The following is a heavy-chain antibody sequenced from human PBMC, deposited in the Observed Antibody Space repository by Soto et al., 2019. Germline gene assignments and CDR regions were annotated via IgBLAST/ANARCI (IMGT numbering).Heavy chain of an antibody. V-gene: IGHV4-34*01. J-gene: IGHJ3*01. Sequence: QVQLQQWGAGLLRPSETLSLTCAVNTGSFTGHFWSWIRQPPGKGLEWIGEINPTRGTNYNPSLRNRVAISIAMSRNQFSLTLNSVTAADTAVYYCARGSLGGYYGAFEVWGQGTVVTVSS. CDR1: TGSFTGHF. CDR3: ARGSLGGYYGAFEV. D-gene: IGHD3-10*01. CDR2: INPTRGT.